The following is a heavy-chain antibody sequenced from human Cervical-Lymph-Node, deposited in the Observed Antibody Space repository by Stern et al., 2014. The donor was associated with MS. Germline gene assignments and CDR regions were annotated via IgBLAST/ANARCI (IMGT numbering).Heavy chain of an antibody. CDR2: IYHSGTT. Sequence: MQLVESGPGLVKPSQTLSLTCTVSGDSIGSAGYYWSWVRQHPGQGLEWIGFIYHSGTTYYDPSLKSRLTISLDTSKNQFSLRLSSVTAADTAVYYCARAPTTVTVLDFWGQGTLVTVSS. J-gene: IGHJ4*02. CDR3: ARAPTTVTVLDF. D-gene: IGHD4-17*01. CDR1: GDSIGSAGYY. V-gene: IGHV4-31*03.